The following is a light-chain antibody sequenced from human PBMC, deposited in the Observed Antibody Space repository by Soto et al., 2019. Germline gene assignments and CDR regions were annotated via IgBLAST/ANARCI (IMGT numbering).Light chain of an antibody. J-gene: IGLJ3*02. Sequence: QSALTQPASXXXXXGQSITISCTGTSSDVGGYNYVSWYQQHPGKVPKLMIYEVNNRPSGVSNRFSGSKSANTASLTISGLQADDEADYYCSSFTSSSTQVFGGGTKLTV. V-gene: IGLV2-14*01. CDR3: SSFTSSSTQV. CDR2: EVN. CDR1: SSDVGGYNY.